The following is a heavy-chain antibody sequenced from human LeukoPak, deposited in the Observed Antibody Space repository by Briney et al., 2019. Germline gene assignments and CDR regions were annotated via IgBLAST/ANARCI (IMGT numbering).Heavy chain of an antibody. Sequence: PSETLSLTCAVYGGSFSGYYWSWIRQPPGKGLEWIGEINHSGSTNYNPSLKSRVTISVDTSKNQFSLKLSSVTAAVTAVYYCARGRRSGYYTRNWFDPWGQGTLVTVSS. CDR1: GGSFSGYY. CDR3: ARGRRSGYYTRNWFDP. V-gene: IGHV4-34*01. CDR2: INHSGST. J-gene: IGHJ5*02. D-gene: IGHD3-3*01.